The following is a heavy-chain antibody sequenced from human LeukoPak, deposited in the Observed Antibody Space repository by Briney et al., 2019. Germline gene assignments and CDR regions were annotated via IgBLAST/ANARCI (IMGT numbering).Heavy chain of an antibody. Sequence: PGEPLKISCKGSGYSFTSYWISWVRQMPGKGLEWMGRIDPSDSYTNYSPSFQGHVTISADKSISTAYLQWSSLKASDTAMYYCARHAHDHFDYWGQGTLVTVSS. CDR2: IDPSDSYT. J-gene: IGHJ4*02. CDR1: GYSFTSYW. CDR3: ARHAHDHFDY. V-gene: IGHV5-10-1*01.